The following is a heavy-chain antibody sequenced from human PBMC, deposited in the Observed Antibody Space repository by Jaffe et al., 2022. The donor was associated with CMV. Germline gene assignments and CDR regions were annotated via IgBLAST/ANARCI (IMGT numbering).Heavy chain of an antibody. V-gene: IGHV3-11*06. Sequence: QVQLVESGGGLVKPGGSLRLSCAASGFTFSDYYMSWIRQAPGKGLEWVSYISSSSSYTNYADSVKGRFTISRDNAKNSLYLQMNSLRAEDTAVYYCARESDYDNWYFDLWGRGTLVTVSS. CDR3: ARESDYDNWYFDL. CDR2: ISSSSSYT. J-gene: IGHJ2*01. CDR1: GFTFSDYY. D-gene: IGHD3-9*01.